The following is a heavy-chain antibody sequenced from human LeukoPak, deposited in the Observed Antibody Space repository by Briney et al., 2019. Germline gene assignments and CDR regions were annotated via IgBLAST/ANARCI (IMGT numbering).Heavy chain of an antibody. CDR3: ARGASITIFGVLRMGFDP. J-gene: IGHJ5*02. D-gene: IGHD3-3*01. CDR2: IYYSGST. V-gene: IGHV4-39*07. CDR1: GGSISSSSYY. Sequence: SETLSLTCTVSGGSISSSSYYWGWIRQPPGKGLEWIGSIYYSGSTYYNPSLKSRVTISVDTSKNQFSLKLSSVTAADTAVYYCARGASITIFGVLRMGFDPWGQGTLVTVSS.